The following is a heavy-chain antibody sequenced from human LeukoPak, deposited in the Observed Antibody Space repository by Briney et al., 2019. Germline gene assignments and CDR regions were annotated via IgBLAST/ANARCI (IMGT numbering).Heavy chain of an antibody. J-gene: IGHJ4*02. V-gene: IGHV1-18*01. CDR1: GYTFTSYG. Sequence: ASVKVSCKASGYTFTSYGISWVRQAPGQGLEWMGWISAYNGNTNYAQKLQGRVTMTTDTSTSTAYMELRSLRSDDTALYYCARDPGDIVVAGTFDYWGQGTLVTVSS. CDR3: ARDPGDIVVAGTFDY. D-gene: IGHD6-19*01. CDR2: ISAYNGNT.